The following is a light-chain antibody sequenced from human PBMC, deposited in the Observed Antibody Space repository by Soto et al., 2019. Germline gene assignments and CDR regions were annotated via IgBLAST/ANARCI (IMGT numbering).Light chain of an antibody. CDR1: ENVGTN. CDR3: QQYNNWGLS. CDR2: GSS. Sequence: IVLTQSPATLSVSPGERVTLSCRASENVGTNLAWYQQRPGQPPRVLIYGSSTRATGISATFSGSGSRTEFTLTISSLQSEDSAVYYCQQYNNWGLSFGGGTRVEIK. J-gene: IGKJ4*01. V-gene: IGKV3D-15*01.